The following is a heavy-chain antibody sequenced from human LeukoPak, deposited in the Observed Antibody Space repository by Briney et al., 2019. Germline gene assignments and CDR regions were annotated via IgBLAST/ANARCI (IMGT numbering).Heavy chain of an antibody. V-gene: IGHV3-30*18. Sequence: GGSLRLSCAASGFTFSSYGMHWVRQAPGKGLEWVAVISYDGSNKYYADSVKGRYTISRDNSKNTLYLQMNTLRAEDTAVYYCAKDRGAMIDPWGQGTLVTVSS. CDR3: AKDRGAMIDP. CDR1: GFTFSSYG. D-gene: IGHD3-10*01. CDR2: ISYDGSNK. J-gene: IGHJ5*02.